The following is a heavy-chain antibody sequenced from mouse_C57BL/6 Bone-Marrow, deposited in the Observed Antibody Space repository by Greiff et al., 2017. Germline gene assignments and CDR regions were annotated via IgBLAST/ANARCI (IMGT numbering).Heavy chain of an antibody. CDR2: IDPSDSET. V-gene: IGHV1-52*01. J-gene: IGHJ2*01. CDR1: GYTFTSYW. CDR3: AREREANWGLDY. D-gene: IGHD4-1*01. Sequence: VQLQQPGAELVRPGSSVKLSCKASGYTFTSYWLHWVKQRPIQGLEWIGNIDPSDSETHYNQKFKDKATLTVAKSSSTAYMQLSSLTSEDSAVYYCAREREANWGLDYWGQGTTLTVSS.